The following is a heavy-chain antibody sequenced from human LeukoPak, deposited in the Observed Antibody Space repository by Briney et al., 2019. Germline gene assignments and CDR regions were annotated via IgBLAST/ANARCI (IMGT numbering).Heavy chain of an antibody. CDR1: GFTFSSYG. CDR2: ISYDGSNK. CDR3: AKDVTQGAAAGTVSWFDP. D-gene: IGHD6-13*01. J-gene: IGHJ5*02. V-gene: IGHV3-30*18. Sequence: PGRSLRLSCAASGFTFSSYGMHWVRQAPGKGLEWVAVISYDGSNKYYADSVKGRFTISRDNSKNTLYLQMDSLRAEDTAVYYCAKDVTQGAAAGTVSWFDPWGQGTLVTVSS.